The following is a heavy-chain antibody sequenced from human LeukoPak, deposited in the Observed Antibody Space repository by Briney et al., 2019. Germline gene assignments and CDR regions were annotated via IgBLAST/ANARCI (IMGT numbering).Heavy chain of an antibody. J-gene: IGHJ4*02. CDR3: AGAPLGDTYYFDY. CDR2: IKEDGSEK. Sequence: GGSLRLSCAASGFTFSSNWMSWVRQAPGKGLEWVANIKEDGSEKNSVDSVKGRFTISRDNAKNSLYLQMNSLRVEDTAVYYCAGAPLGDTYYFDYWGQGTLVTVSS. D-gene: IGHD4-17*01. V-gene: IGHV3-7*01. CDR1: GFTFSSNW.